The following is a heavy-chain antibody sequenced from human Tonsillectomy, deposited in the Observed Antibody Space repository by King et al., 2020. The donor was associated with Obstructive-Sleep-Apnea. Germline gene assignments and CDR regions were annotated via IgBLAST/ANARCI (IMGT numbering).Heavy chain of an antibody. CDR1: GGSISGSSYY. Sequence: QLQESGPGLVKPSETLSLTCNVSGGSISGSSYYWGWIRQPPGKGLEWIGSIYYSGSTYYNPSLKSRVTISVDTSKNQFSLKLSSVTAADTAVYYCVSTDSSGYYDFDYWGQGTLVTVSS. J-gene: IGHJ4*02. D-gene: IGHD3-22*01. CDR3: VSTDSSGYYDFDY. CDR2: IYYSGST. V-gene: IGHV4-39*07.